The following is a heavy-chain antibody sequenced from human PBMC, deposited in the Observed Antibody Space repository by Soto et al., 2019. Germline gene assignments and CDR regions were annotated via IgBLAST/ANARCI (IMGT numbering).Heavy chain of an antibody. V-gene: IGHV4-59*01. CDR2: IYYSGST. J-gene: IGHJ3*02. Sequence: ASETLFLTLHVSGGSISRYYWSWIRQPPGEGLGGVGFIYYSGSTNYNPSLKSRVTISVDTSKNQFSLKLSSVTAADTAVYYCARNYYDSSGYHDAFDIWGQGTMVTVSS. D-gene: IGHD3-22*01. CDR1: GGSISRYY. CDR3: ARNYYDSSGYHDAFDI.